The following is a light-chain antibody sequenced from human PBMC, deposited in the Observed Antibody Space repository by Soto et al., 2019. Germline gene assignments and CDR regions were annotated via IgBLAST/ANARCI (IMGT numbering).Light chain of an antibody. V-gene: IGKV1-5*03. CDR3: QHYNSYSEA. CDR1: QTISSW. Sequence: DIQMTQSPSTLSVSVGDGFTITCRASQTISSWLAWYQQKPGKAPKLLIYKASTLKSGVPSRFSGSGSGTEFTLTISSLQPDDFATYYCQHYNSYSEAFGQGTKVDI. J-gene: IGKJ1*01. CDR2: KAS.